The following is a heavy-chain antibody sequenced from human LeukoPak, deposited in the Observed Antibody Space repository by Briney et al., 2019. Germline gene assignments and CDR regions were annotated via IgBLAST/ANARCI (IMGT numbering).Heavy chain of an antibody. CDR2: ISHSGST. J-gene: IGHJ4*02. V-gene: IGHV4-38-2*02. D-gene: IGHD4-11*01. CDR1: GYSISSAYY. Sequence: PSETLSLTCTVSGYSISSAYYGGWIRQPPGKGLEWIATISHSGSTYYNPSLKSRVTISAVTSQNQHSLKLSSVTAADTAVYYCARVNTVMATFDYWGQGTPVTVSS. CDR3: ARVNTVMATFDY.